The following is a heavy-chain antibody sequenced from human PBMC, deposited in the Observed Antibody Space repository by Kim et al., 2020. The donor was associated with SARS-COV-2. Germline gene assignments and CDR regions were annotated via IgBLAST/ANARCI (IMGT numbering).Heavy chain of an antibody. Sequence: ASVKVSCKASGYTFDTYGITWIRQAPGQGLEWVGYINAYNGNTNYLQKLQGRVTVTADTSTSTAYLELRNLRSDDTAVYYCAREGGNIVVFDPWGQGTLVTVPA. J-gene: IGHJ5*02. CDR1: GYTFDTYG. V-gene: IGHV1-18*04. D-gene: IGHD2-15*01. CDR3: AREGGNIVVFDP. CDR2: INAYNGNT.